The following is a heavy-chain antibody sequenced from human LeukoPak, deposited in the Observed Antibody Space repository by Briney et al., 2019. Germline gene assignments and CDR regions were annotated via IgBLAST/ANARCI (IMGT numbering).Heavy chain of an antibody. D-gene: IGHD3-10*01. V-gene: IGHV3-21*01. CDR2: ISSSSSYI. CDR3: AGDRELPYYFDY. Sequence: SCAXXGVTFSSYSMNWVRQAPGKGLEWVSSISSSSSYIYYADSVKGRFTISRDSAKNSLYLQMNSLRAEDTAVYYCAGDRELPYYFDYWGQGTLVTVSS. CDR1: GVTFSSYS. J-gene: IGHJ4*02.